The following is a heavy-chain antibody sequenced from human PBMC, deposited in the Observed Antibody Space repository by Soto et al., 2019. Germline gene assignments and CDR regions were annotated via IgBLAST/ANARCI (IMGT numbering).Heavy chain of an antibody. V-gene: IGHV3-21*01. Sequence: EVQVVDSGGGLVKPGGSLRLSCAASGFTFSTYTMNWVRQAPGKGLEWVSSISSSSNYIYYADSVKGRFTISRDNAKNSLYLQKNSLRAEDTAVYYCARGYIAMDYWGQGTLVTVSS. D-gene: IGHD2-21*01. CDR2: ISSSSNYI. CDR3: ARGYIAMDY. CDR1: GFTFSTYT. J-gene: IGHJ4*02.